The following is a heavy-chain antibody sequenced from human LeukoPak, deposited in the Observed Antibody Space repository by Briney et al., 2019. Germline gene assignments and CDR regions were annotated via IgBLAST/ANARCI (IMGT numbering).Heavy chain of an antibody. Sequence: ASVKVSCKASGYSFTGYYMHWVRQAPGQGLEWMGRINPNSGGTNYAQEFQGRVTMTRDTSISTAYMELSSLRSDDTAVYYCARDLSMTMVVTRDALDIWGQGTMVTVSS. CDR2: INPNSGGT. V-gene: IGHV1-2*06. D-gene: IGHD4-23*01. J-gene: IGHJ3*02. CDR3: ARDLSMTMVVTRDALDI. CDR1: GYSFTGYY.